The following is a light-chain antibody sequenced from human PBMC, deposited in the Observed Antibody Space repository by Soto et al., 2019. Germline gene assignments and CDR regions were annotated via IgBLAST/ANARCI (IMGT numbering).Light chain of an antibody. CDR1: QGIRTD. Sequence: AIQMTQSPSSLAASVGDRVTITCRASQGIRTDLGWYQQRPGKAPKLLIYEASNLRSEAPSRFSGSGSGTVFTLPISSLQPEDFATYCCLQDHNSPFTFGHGTKVEI. CDR3: LQDHNSPFT. V-gene: IGKV1-6*01. CDR2: EAS. J-gene: IGKJ3*01.